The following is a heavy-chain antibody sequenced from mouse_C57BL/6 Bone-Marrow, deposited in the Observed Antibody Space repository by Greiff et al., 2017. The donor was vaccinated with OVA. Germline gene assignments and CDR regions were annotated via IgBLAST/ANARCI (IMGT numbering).Heavy chain of an antibody. CDR3: ARDIGTAYAMDY. CDR1: GFTFSDYY. D-gene: IGHD2-14*01. CDR2: ISNGGGST. V-gene: IGHV5-12*01. J-gene: IGHJ4*01. Sequence: DVQLVESGGGLVQPGGSLKLSCAASGFTFSDYYMYWVRQTPEKRLEWVAYISNGGGSTYYPDTVKGRFTISRDNAKNTLYLQMSRLTSEDTAMYYCARDIGTAYAMDYWGQGTSVTVSS.